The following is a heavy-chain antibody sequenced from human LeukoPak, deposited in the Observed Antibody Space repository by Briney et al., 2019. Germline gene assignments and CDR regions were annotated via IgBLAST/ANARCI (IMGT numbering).Heavy chain of an antibody. J-gene: IGHJ4*02. CDR3: ASRQGLGWHYVN. Sequence: AESLRLSCVDSGFTFSSYAMSWVRQAPGKGLEWVSGISDSGGSTYYADSVKGRFTISRDNSKNTLYLQMNSLRAEDTAIYYCASRQGLGWHYVNWGQGTLVTVSS. D-gene: IGHD3-10*02. CDR1: GFTFSSYA. V-gene: IGHV3-23*01. CDR2: ISDSGGST.